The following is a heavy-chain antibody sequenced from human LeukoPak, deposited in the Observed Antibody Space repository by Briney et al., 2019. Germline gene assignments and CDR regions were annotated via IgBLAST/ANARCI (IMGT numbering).Heavy chain of an antibody. Sequence: ASVKVSCKASGYTFTGYYMHWVRQAPGQGLEWMGWINPNSGGTDYAQKFQGRVTMTRDTSISTAYMELSRLRSDDTAVYYCARAEYDYYDSSGYIDYWGQGTLVTVSS. CDR2: INPNSGGT. CDR3: ARAEYDYYDSSGYIDY. CDR1: GYTFTGYY. D-gene: IGHD3-22*01. J-gene: IGHJ4*02. V-gene: IGHV1-2*02.